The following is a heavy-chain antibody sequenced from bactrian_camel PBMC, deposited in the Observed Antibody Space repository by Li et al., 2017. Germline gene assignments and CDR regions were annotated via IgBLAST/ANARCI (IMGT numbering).Heavy chain of an antibody. Sequence: DVQLVESGGGSVQAGGSMRLSCATSGFALNTAFMRWVRQAPGKGLEWVSHINERGETTFYAESVKGRFVSSRDNAKNTVYLHMYCLKPEDTAVYYCARGEPVSFGYWGQGTQVTVS. V-gene: IGHV3S35*01. CDR2: INERGETT. J-gene: IGHJ6*01. CDR3: ARGEPVSFGY. CDR1: GFALNTAF.